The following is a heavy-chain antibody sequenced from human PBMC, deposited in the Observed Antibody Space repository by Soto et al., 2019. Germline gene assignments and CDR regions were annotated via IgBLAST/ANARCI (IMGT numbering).Heavy chain of an antibody. CDR1: GGSISSGGYY. CDR2: IYYSGST. J-gene: IGHJ4*02. CDR3: ARYYYDSSEYYFDY. Sequence: PSETLSLTCTVSGGSISSGGYYWSWIRQHPGKGLEWIGYIYYSGSTCYNPSPKSRVTISVDTSKNQFSLKLSSVTAADTAVYYCARYYYDSSEYYFDYWGQGTLVTVSS. D-gene: IGHD3-22*01. V-gene: IGHV4-31*03.